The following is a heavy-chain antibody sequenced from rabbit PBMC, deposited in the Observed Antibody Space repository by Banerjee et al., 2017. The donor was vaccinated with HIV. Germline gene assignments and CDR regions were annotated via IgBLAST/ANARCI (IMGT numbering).Heavy chain of an antibody. J-gene: IGHJ4*01. D-gene: IGHD4-1*01. CDR2: IYAGSSGST. Sequence: QSLEESGGDLVKPGASLTLTCTASGFSFSTYYYMCWVCQAPGKGLEWIACIYAGSSGSTYYASWAKGRFTISKTSSTTVTLQMTSLTAADTATYFCARDVVVAGGGYGLWGQGTLVTVS. V-gene: IGHV1S40*01. CDR3: ARDVVVAGGGYGL. CDR1: GFSFSTYYY.